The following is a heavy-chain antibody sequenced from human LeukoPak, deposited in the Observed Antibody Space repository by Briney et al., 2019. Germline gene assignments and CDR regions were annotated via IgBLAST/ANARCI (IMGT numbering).Heavy chain of an antibody. CDR3: AREGRTTVVTPAAFDI. V-gene: IGHV4-59*01. D-gene: IGHD4-23*01. Sequence: SETLSLTCTVSGDSISSYYWSWIRQPPGKGLEWIGYIYYSGSTNYNPSLKSRVTVSVDTSKNQFSLKLSSVTAADTAVYYCAREGRTTVVTPAAFDIWGQGTMVTVSS. J-gene: IGHJ3*02. CDR2: IYYSGST. CDR1: GDSISSYY.